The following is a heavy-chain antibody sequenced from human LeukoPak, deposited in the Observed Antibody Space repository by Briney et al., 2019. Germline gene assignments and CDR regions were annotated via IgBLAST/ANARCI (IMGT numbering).Heavy chain of an antibody. CDR1: GYTFTGYY. Sequence: ASVKVSCKASGYTFTGYYMHWVRQAPGQGLEWMGWINPNSGGTNYAQKFQGRVTMTRDTSISTAYMELSRLRSDDTAVYYCARALSRPPLSYFDYWGQGTLVTVSS. J-gene: IGHJ4*02. CDR3: ARALSRPPLSYFDY. CDR2: INPNSGGT. V-gene: IGHV1-2*02. D-gene: IGHD3-16*02.